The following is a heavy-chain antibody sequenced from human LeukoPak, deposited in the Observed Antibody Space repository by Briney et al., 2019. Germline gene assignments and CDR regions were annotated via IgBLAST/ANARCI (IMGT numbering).Heavy chain of an antibody. CDR3: ARVGGVSDYYDSSWFGGADC. CDR1: GFTFSTYG. J-gene: IGHJ4*02. Sequence: PGGSLRLSCAASGFTFSTYGMHWVRQAPGKGLEWVSSISSSSSYIYYADSVKGRFTISRDNAKNSLYLQMNSLRAEDTAVYYCARVGGVSDYYDSSWFGGADCWGQGTLVTVSS. CDR2: ISSSSSYI. D-gene: IGHD3-22*01. V-gene: IGHV3-21*01.